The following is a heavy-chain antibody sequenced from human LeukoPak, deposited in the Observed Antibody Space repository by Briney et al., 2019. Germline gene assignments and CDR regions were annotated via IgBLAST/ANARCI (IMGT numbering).Heavy chain of an antibody. CDR3: ARAISGGTMIGQHWYFDL. J-gene: IGHJ2*01. D-gene: IGHD3-22*01. Sequence: SETLSLTCTVSGGSISSGDYYWSWIRQPPGKGLEWIGYIYYSGSTYYNPSLKSRVTISVDTSKNQFSLKLSSVTAADTAVYYCARAISGGTMIGQHWYFDLWGRGTLVTVSS. CDR2: IYYSGST. CDR1: GGSISSGDYY. V-gene: IGHV4-30-4*01.